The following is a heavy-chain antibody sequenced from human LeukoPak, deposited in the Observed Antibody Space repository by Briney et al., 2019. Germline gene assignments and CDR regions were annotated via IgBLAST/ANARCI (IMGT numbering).Heavy chain of an antibody. CDR2: VSAYNGNT. CDR3: ARARRDSSVKDAFDI. Sequence: ASVKVSCKASGYTFTTYGISWVRQAPGQGLEWLGWVSAYNGNTNYAQNLQGRVTMTTDTSTTTAYMELRSLRSDDTAVYYCARARRDSSVKDAFDIWGQGTMVTVSS. J-gene: IGHJ3*02. D-gene: IGHD3-22*01. V-gene: IGHV1-18*01. CDR1: GYTFTTYG.